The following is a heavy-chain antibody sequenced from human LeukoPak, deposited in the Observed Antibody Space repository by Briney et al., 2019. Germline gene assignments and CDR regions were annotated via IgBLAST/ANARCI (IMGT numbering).Heavy chain of an antibody. J-gene: IGHJ6*04. CDR1: GFTFSSYA. CDR3: AELGITMIGGV. D-gene: IGHD3-10*02. CDR2: ISYDGSNK. V-gene: IGHV3-30*04. Sequence: GGSLRLSCAASGFTFSSYAMHWVRQAPGKGLEWVAVISYDGSNKYFADSVKGRFTISRDNSKNTLYLQMNSLRAEDTAVYYCAELGITMIGGVWGKGTTVTISS.